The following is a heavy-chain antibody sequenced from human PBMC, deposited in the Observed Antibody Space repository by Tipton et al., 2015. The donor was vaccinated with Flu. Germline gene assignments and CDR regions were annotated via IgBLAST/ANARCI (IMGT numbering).Heavy chain of an antibody. CDR3: ARGMNTGLVDV. Sequence: SLRLSCAASGFTVSGNYMSWVRQAPGKGLEWVSAIYSGGPTYYADSVKGRFTISRDNSKNTLYLQMNSLRAEDTAVYYCARGMNTGLVDVWGQGTTVTVSS. V-gene: IGHV3-53*01. CDR1: GFTVSGNY. D-gene: IGHD1-14*01. J-gene: IGHJ6*02. CDR2: IYSGGPT.